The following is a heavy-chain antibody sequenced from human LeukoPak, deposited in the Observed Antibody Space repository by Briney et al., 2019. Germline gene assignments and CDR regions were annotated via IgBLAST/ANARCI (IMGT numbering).Heavy chain of an antibody. CDR1: GYTFSDFY. V-gene: IGHV1-18*04. Sequence: ASVKISCKTSGYTFSDFYIHWVRQAPGQGLEWMGWISAYNGNTNYAQKLQGRVTMTTDTSTSTAYMELRSLRSDDTAVYYCARDLNRFNIAVAGTDDYWGQGTLVTVSS. CDR3: ARDLNRFNIAVAGTDDY. CDR2: ISAYNGNT. D-gene: IGHD6-19*01. J-gene: IGHJ4*02.